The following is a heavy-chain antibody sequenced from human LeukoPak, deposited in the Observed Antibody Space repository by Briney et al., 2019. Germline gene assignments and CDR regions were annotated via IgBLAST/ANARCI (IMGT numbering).Heavy chain of an antibody. V-gene: IGHV3-7*01. CDR2: IKQDGSQT. CDR1: GFTFSSYW. Sequence: GGSLRLSCAASGFTFSSYWMTWVRQAPGKGLEWVANIKQDGSQTYYVDSVKGRFTISRDNPKNSLYLQMNNLRAEDTAVYYCARVGARYCSSASCQLDYWGQGTLVTVSS. D-gene: IGHD2-2*01. CDR3: ARVGARYCSSASCQLDY. J-gene: IGHJ4*02.